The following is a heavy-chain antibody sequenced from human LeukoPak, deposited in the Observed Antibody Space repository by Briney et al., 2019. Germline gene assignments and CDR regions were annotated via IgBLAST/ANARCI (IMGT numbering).Heavy chain of an antibody. Sequence: SETLSLTCSVSGGSISGHYWSWIRQPPGKGLEWIGYIYSSGSTNYNSSLKSRVTISEDTSKNQFSLRVRSVTAADTAVYYCARVPTIFRVDMYYFDYWGQGNLVTVSS. CDR1: GGSISGHY. CDR3: ARVPTIFRVDMYYFDY. J-gene: IGHJ4*02. D-gene: IGHD3-3*01. CDR2: IYSSGST. V-gene: IGHV4-59*11.